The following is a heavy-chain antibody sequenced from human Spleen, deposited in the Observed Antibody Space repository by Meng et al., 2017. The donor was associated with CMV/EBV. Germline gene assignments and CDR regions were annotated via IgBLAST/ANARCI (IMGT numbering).Heavy chain of an antibody. CDR1: GASISSNY. CDR2: ISYTGYI. V-gene: IGHV4-59*01. J-gene: IGHJ3*02. CDR3: AGPDDMGSSPHDPFDM. Sequence: SETLSLTCTVSGASISSNYWRWSRRPPGKGLEYIGSISYTGYIEYNPSLKGRVTISLDTSKNHFSLKLTSVTAADTAMYYCAGPDDMGSSPHDPFDMWGQGTMVTVSS. D-gene: IGHD1-1*01.